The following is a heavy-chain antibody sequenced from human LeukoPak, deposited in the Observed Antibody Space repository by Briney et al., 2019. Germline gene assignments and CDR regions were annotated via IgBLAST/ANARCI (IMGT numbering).Heavy chain of an antibody. V-gene: IGHV4-30-4*01. CDR3: TRSTNLEAFDI. CDR2: IYYSGST. Sequence: SQTLSLTCAVSGGSISSGDYYWSWIRQPPGKGLEWIGYIYYSGSTYYNPSLKSRVTISVDTSKNQCSLKLSSVTTADTAVYYCTRSTNLEAFDIWGQGTMVTVSS. J-gene: IGHJ3*02. D-gene: IGHD2-8*01. CDR1: GGSISSGDYY.